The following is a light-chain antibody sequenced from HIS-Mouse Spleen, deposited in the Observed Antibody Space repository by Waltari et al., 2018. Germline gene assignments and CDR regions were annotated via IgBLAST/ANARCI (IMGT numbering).Light chain of an antibody. CDR3: QQRSSWSWT. J-gene: IGKJ1*01. Sequence: LTRSLATLPFSQGERATPPCRARQSFSSYLAWFQQKPGKAPRLLIYDASNRATGIPARFSGSGSGTDFTLTISSLEPEDFAAYYCQQRSSWSWTFGQGTKVEIK. CDR2: DAS. CDR1: QSFSSY. V-gene: IGKV3-11*01.